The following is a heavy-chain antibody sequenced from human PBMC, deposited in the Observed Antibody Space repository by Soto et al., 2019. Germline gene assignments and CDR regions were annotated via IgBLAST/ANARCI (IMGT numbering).Heavy chain of an antibody. Sequence: QVQLVESGVGVVQPGRSLRLSGAVSGFTFSDYGMHWVREAPGKGLEWVAVMSYAGTYKYYADSVKGRFTISRDLSGNTLFLQMNSLRLEDTAVYFCAKEMYPRTVLDSSSPWGDYWGQGTLVTVSS. J-gene: IGHJ4*02. D-gene: IGHD6-6*01. CDR1: GFTFSDYG. CDR3: AKEMYPRTVLDSSSPWGDY. V-gene: IGHV3-30*18. CDR2: MSYAGTYK.